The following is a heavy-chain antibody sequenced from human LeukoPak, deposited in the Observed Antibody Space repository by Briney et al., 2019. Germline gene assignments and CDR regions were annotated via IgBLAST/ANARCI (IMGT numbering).Heavy chain of an antibody. V-gene: IGHV3-11*04. Sequence: GGSLRLSCAASGFTFSDYYMSWIRQAPGKGLEWVSYISSSGSTIYYADSVKGRFTISRDNSKNTLYLQMNSLRTEDTALYYCARDLILGDYWGQGTLVTVSS. CDR2: ISSSGSTI. CDR3: ARDLILGDY. CDR1: GFTFSDYY. D-gene: IGHD7-27*01. J-gene: IGHJ4*02.